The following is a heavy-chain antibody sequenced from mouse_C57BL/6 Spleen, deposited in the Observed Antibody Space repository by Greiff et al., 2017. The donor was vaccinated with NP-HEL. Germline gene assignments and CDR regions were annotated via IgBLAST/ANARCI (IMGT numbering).Heavy chain of an antibody. CDR3: TRDQSNYVRFGY. CDR2: ISSGGGYT. J-gene: IGHJ3*01. D-gene: IGHD2-5*01. V-gene: IGHV5-9-1*02. Sequence: DVQLVESGEGLVKPGGSLKLSCAASGFTFSSYAMSWVRQTPEKRLEWVAYISSGGGYTYYADTVKGRFTISRDNARNTLYLQMSSLKSEDTAMYYCTRDQSNYVRFGYWGQGTLVTVSA. CDR1: GFTFSSYA.